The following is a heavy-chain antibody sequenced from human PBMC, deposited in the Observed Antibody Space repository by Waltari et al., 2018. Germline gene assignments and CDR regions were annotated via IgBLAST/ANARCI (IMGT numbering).Heavy chain of an antibody. CDR1: GFTFSSYA. Sequence: QVQLVESGGGVVQPGRSLRLSCAASGFTFSSYAMHWVRQAPGRGLEWVAVISYDGSNKYYAESVKGGFTISRDNSKNTLYLQMNSLRAEDTAVYYCARLHLYSSSPGGGRDDYGGQGTLVTVSS. CDR3: ARLHLYSSSPGGGRDDY. CDR2: ISYDGSNK. V-gene: IGHV3-30-3*01. D-gene: IGHD6-6*01. J-gene: IGHJ4*02.